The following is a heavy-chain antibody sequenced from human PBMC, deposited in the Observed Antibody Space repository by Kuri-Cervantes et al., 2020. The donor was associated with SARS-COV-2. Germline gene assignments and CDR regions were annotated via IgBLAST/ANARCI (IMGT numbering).Heavy chain of an antibody. V-gene: IGHV4-31*03. D-gene: IGHD3-10*01. CDR1: GDSISSSRYY. J-gene: IGHJ5*02. CDR2: IYYTGST. Sequence: SETLSLTCTVSGDSISSSRYYWSWIRQHPGKGLEWIGYIYYTGSTYYNPSLRGRVSISLDMSKNQFSLNLSSVTAADTAVYYCARASIAPFGSGSWWFDPWGQGTQVTVSS. CDR3: ARASIAPFGSGSWWFDP.